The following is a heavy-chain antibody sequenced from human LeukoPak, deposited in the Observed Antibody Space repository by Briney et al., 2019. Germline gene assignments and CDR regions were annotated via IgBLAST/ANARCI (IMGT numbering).Heavy chain of an antibody. CDR1: GFTFSSYA. J-gene: IGHJ4*02. CDR3: ARAKYYYDSSGYPVDY. CDR2: FSGSGGST. V-gene: IGHV3-23*01. Sequence: PGGSLRLSCAASGFTFSSYAMSWVRQAPGKGLEWVSVFSGSGGSTYYADSVKGRFTISRDNSKNTLYLQMNSLRAEDTAVYYCARAKYYYDSSGYPVDYWGQGTLVTVSS. D-gene: IGHD3-22*01.